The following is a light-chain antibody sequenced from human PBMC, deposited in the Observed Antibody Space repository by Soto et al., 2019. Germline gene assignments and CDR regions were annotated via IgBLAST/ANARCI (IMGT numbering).Light chain of an antibody. J-gene: IGKJ1*01. V-gene: IGKV3-20*01. CDR3: QQYGSSGT. Sequence: EIVMTQSPVTLSVSPGERATLSCRASQSVSSNLAWYQQKPGQAPRLLIYGASNRATGIPDRFSGSGSGTDFTLTFSRLEPEDFAVYYCQQYGSSGTLGQGTKVDIK. CDR2: GAS. CDR1: QSVSSN.